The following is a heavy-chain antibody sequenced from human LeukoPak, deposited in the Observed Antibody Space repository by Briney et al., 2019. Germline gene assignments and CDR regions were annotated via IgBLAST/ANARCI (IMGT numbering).Heavy chain of an antibody. J-gene: IGHJ1*01. CDR3: ARGHDYGVAWFQY. Sequence: SETLSLTCAVYGGSFSGYYWSWIRQPPGKGLEWIGEINHSGSTNYNPSLKSRVTISVDTSKNQFSLKLSSVTAADTAVYYCARGHDYGVAWFQYWGQGTLVTVSS. D-gene: IGHD4-17*01. CDR2: INHSGST. V-gene: IGHV4-34*01. CDR1: GGSFSGYY.